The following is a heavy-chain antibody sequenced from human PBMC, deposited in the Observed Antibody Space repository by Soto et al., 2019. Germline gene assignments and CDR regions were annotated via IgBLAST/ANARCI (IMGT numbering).Heavy chain of an antibody. D-gene: IGHD2-21*01. Sequence: LSLTGTVYGYSISSGGYYFSWIRHHPETGLEWIGYIYYSGSTYYHPPHKRRIDISLDTSKKQYSLRLGSVTAADTAVYYCATGDAWAYLLPYWGPGILVTVSS. CDR3: ATGDAWAYLLPY. CDR2: IYYSGST. J-gene: IGHJ4*02. CDR1: GYSISSGGYY. V-gene: IGHV4-31*03.